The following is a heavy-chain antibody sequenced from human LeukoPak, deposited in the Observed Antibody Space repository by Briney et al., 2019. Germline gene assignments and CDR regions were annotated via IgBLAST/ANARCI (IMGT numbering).Heavy chain of an antibody. CDR3: ARSAAQRIRYFDY. V-gene: IGHV4-59*01. D-gene: IGHD2-15*01. J-gene: IGHJ4*02. Sequence: SETVSLTCSVSGGSISSYYWSWIRQPPGNGLEWIGYIYYSGSTNYNPSLKSRVTISVDTSKNQFSLKLSSVTAADTAVYYCARSAAQRIRYFDYWGQGTLVTVSS. CDR2: IYYSGST. CDR1: GGSISSYY.